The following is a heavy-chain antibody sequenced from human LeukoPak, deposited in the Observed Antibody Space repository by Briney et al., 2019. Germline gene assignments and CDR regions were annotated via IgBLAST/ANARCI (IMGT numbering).Heavy chain of an antibody. V-gene: IGHV3-30-3*01. CDR2: ISYDGNTI. Sequence: GGSVILSCAASESIFSTYSMNWVRQAPCKGLEWVAVISYDGNTIYYADSVKGRFTISRDNSRNTLYLQMNSLRAEDTAMYYCARSGGLPKFDCWGQGTLVAVSS. CDR3: ARSGGLPKFDC. CDR1: ESIFSTYS. J-gene: IGHJ4*02.